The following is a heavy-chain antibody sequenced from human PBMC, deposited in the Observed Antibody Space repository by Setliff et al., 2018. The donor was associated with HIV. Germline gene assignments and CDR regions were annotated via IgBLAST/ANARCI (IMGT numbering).Heavy chain of an antibody. V-gene: IGHV4-38-2*01. CDR3: ARLSHYYGTTEYTFDF. J-gene: IGHJ4*02. CDR2: VYRSGTT. D-gene: IGHD3-10*01. CDR1: GYSIVKGYY. Sequence: KPSETLSLTCDVSGYSIVKGYYWGWIRQPPGKGLEWIGSVYRSGTTDFNPSLERRVTMSVDTSKNRFSLTLNSVTAADTAIYYCARLSHYYGTTEYTFDFWGQGTLVTSPQ.